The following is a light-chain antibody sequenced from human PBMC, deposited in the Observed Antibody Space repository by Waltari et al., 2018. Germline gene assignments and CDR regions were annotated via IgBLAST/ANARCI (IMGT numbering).Light chain of an antibody. CDR2: EVL. V-gene: IGLV2-23*02. Sequence: QSALTQPAYVSGSLGQSISISCSGSYSNVGSYDLVSWYHQRPGEAPKLLIYEVLKRPSGVSNRFSGSKSGNAASLTISALQPEDEGTYYCCSYASSSPRLIFGGGTELTVL. CDR1: YSNVGSYDL. J-gene: IGLJ2*01. CDR3: CSYASSSPRLI.